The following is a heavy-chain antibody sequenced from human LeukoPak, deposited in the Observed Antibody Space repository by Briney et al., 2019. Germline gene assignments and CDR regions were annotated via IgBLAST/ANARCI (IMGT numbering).Heavy chain of an antibody. CDR2: ISSSSSYI. D-gene: IGHD2-2*02. V-gene: IGHV3-21*04. J-gene: IGHJ6*02. CDR3: ARDQGYCSSTSCYRDYYYGMDV. Sequence: GGSLRLSCAASGFTFSSYSMNWVRQAPGKGLEWVSSISSSSSYIYYADSVKGRFTISRDNAKNSLYLQMNSLRAEDTAVYYCARDQGYCSSTSCYRDYYYGMDVWGQGTTVTVSS. CDR1: GFTFSSYS.